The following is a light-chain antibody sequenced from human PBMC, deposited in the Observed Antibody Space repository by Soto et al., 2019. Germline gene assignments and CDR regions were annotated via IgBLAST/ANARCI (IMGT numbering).Light chain of an antibody. CDR3: QQYHSYPLT. J-gene: IGKJ4*01. CDR2: AAS. V-gene: IGKV1-16*02. Sequence: DIQMTQSPSSLSASVGATVTITCRASQDIKNYLAWFQQKPGKAPKSLIFAASSLQSGVPSKFIGPGSGTDCTLTISSLQAEYVADYFCQQYHSYPLTFGGGTKVELK. CDR1: QDIKNY.